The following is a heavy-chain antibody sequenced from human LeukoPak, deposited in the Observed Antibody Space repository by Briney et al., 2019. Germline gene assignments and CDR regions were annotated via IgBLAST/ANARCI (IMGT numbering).Heavy chain of an antibody. J-gene: IGHJ6*02. V-gene: IGHV6-1*01. CDR3: ARDSSGYCSGGSCYGSDYYYYGMDV. CDR2: TYYRSKWYN. CDR1: GDSVSSNSAA. Sequence: SQTLSLTCAISGDSVSSNSAAWNWIRQSPSRGLEWLGRTYYRSKWYNDYVVSVKSRITINPDTSKNQFSLQLNSVTPEDTAVYYCARDSSGYCSGGSCYGSDYYYYGMDVWGQGTTVTVSS. D-gene: IGHD2-15*01.